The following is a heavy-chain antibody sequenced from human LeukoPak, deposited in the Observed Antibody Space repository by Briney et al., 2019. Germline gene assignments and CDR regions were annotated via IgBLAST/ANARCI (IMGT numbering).Heavy chain of an antibody. V-gene: IGHV4-61*02. CDR3: ARTLLFYFDY. CDR2: IYTSGST. CDR1: GGSSSSDSYY. J-gene: IGHJ4*02. Sequence: SETLSLTCTVSGGSSSSDSYYWSWIRQPAGKGLEWIGRIYTSGSTNYNPSLKSRVTISVDTSKNQFSLKLSSVTAADTAVYYCARTLLFYFDYWGQGTLVTVSS.